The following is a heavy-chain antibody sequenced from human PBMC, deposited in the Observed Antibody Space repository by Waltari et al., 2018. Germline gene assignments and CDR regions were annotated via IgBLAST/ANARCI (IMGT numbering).Heavy chain of an antibody. D-gene: IGHD2-15*01. CDR3: ARASGGTYFFDY. CDR2: ISSSSGYK. J-gene: IGHJ4*02. V-gene: IGHV3-21*01. Sequence: EVQVVESGGGLVKPGGSLRLSCAASGFSFSTYTMNWVRQAPGKGLEWVSSISSSSGYKYYADSVKGRFTISRDNGKNSLYLQMNSLRAEDTAVYYCARASGGTYFFDYWGQGTLVTVSS. CDR1: GFSFSTYT.